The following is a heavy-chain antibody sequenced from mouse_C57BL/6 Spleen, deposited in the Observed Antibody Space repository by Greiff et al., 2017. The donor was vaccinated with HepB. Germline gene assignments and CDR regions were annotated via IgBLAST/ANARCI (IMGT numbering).Heavy chain of an antibody. CDR1: GYTFTSYN. D-gene: IGHD1-1*01. CDR2: IYPGNGDT. CDR3: ARRAFYYYGSSGYAMDY. V-gene: IGHV1-12*01. J-gene: IGHJ4*01. Sequence: QVQLKESGAELVRPGASVKMSCKASGYTFTSYNMHWVKQTPRQGLEWIGAIYPGNGDTSYNQKFKGKATLTVDKSSSTAYMQLSSLTSEDSAVYFCARRAFYYYGSSGYAMDYWGQGTSVTVSS.